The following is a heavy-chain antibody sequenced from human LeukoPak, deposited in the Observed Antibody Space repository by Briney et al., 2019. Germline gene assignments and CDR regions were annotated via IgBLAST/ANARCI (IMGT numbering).Heavy chain of an antibody. Sequence: SVKVSCKASGGTFSSYAISWVRQAPGQGLEWMGGIIPIFGTANYAQKFQGRVTITADESTSTAYMELSSLRSEDTAVYYCARGRNQGALDFDYWGQGTLVTVSS. V-gene: IGHV1-69*13. D-gene: IGHD1-14*01. CDR3: ARGRNQGALDFDY. J-gene: IGHJ4*02. CDR1: GGTFSSYA. CDR2: IIPIFGTA.